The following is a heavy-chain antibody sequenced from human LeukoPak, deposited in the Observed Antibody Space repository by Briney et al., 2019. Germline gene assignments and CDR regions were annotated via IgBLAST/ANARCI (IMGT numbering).Heavy chain of an antibody. CDR3: AKGGGCIVGGTCSLSYYYGMDV. CDR1: GFTFSSYA. J-gene: IGHJ6*02. CDR2: ISGSGTST. D-gene: IGHD1-26*01. V-gene: IGHV3-23*01. Sequence: GGSLRLSCAASGFTFSSYAMSWVCQAPGKGLEGVSAISGSGTSTFYADSVKGRFTISRDNSKNTLYLQMNSLRDEDTAVYYCAKGGGCIVGGTCSLSYYYGMDVWGQGTTVTVSS.